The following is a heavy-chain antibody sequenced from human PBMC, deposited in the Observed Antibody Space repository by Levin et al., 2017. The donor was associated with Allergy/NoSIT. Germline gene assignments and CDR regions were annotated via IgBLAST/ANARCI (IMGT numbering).Heavy chain of an antibody. D-gene: IGHD3-10*01. CDR3: ARHYYYGSGSYRPFDY. V-gene: IGHV4-39*01. Sequence: SETLSLTCTVSGGSISSSSYYWGWIRQPPGKGLEWIGSFYYSGSTNYNPSLKSRVTISVDTSKNQFSLKLRSLTAADTAVYYCARHYYYGSGSYRPFDYWGQGTLVTVSS. J-gene: IGHJ4*02. CDR2: FYYSGST. CDR1: GGSISSSSYY.